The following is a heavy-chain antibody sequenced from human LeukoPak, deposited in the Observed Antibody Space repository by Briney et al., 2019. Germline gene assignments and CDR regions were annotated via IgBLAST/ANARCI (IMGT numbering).Heavy chain of an antibody. V-gene: IGHV3-74*01. CDR2: INGDGSGT. Sequence: GGSLRLSCTASGFTFTSHWMHWVRQVPGKGLVWVSRINGDGSGTNHADSVKGRFTISRDNAKNTLYLQMNSLRVEDTAVYYCASSIQLWSGFDYWGQGTLVTVSS. J-gene: IGHJ4*02. D-gene: IGHD5-18*01. CDR3: ASSIQLWSGFDY. CDR1: GFTFTSHW.